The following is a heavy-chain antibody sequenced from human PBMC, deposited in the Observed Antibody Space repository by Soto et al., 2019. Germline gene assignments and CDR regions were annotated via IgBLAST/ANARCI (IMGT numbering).Heavy chain of an antibody. CDR3: ARAENYMVRGVIIAPFDY. J-gene: IGHJ4*02. CDR1: GFTFSSYA. D-gene: IGHD3-10*01. CDR2: ISYDGSNK. V-gene: IGHV3-30-3*01. Sequence: GSLRLSCAASGFTFSSYAMHWVRQAPGKGLEWVAVISYDGSNKYYADSVKGRFTISRDNSKNTLYLQMNSLRAEDTAVYYCARAENYMVRGVIIAPFDYWGQGTLVTV.